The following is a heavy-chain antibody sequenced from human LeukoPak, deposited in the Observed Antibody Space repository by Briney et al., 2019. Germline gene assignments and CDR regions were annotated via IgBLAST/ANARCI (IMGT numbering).Heavy chain of an antibody. CDR1: GYTFTSYD. CDR2: MNLNSGNT. D-gene: IGHD6-6*01. J-gene: IGHJ5*02. Sequence: ASVKVSCKASGYTFTSYDINWVRQAPGQGLEWMGWMNLNSGNTGYAQKFQGRVTMTRNTSISTAYMELSSLRSEDTAVYYCARGWSIAARRWFDPWGQGTLVTVSS. CDR3: ARGWSIAARRWFDP. V-gene: IGHV1-8*01.